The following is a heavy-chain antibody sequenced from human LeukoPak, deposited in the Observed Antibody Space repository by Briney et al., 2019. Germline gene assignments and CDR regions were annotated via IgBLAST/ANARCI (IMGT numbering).Heavy chain of an antibody. Sequence: PGGSLRLSCTASGFTFINYGMHWVRQAPGKGPEWVALISYDESNKYYADSVKGRFTISRDNSKNTLYLQMNSLRAEDTAVYYCANSRGHLRYFDWLLDYWGQGTLVTVSS. CDR3: ANSRGHLRYFDWLLDY. CDR2: ISYDESNK. CDR1: GFTFINYG. D-gene: IGHD3-9*01. J-gene: IGHJ4*02. V-gene: IGHV3-30*18.